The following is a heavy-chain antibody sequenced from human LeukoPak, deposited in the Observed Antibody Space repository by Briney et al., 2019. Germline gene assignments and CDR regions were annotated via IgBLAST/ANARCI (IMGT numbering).Heavy chain of an antibody. V-gene: IGHV4-34*01. CDR1: GGSFRGYY. D-gene: IGHD4-17*01. J-gene: IGHJ4*02. CDR3: ARGAISDYGDFTGDFDY. Sequence: PSETLSLTCAVSGGSFRGYYWSWIRQPPGKGLEWLGEINHSGSTIYNPSLKSRVTISVDTSKNQFSLKLSSVTAADTAVYYCARGAISDYGDFTGDFDYWGQGTLVTVSS. CDR2: INHSGST.